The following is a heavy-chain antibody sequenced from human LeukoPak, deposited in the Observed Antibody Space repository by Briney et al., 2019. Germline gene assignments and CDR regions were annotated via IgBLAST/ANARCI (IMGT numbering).Heavy chain of an antibody. CDR1: GGSFSGYY. CDR2: INHSGST. D-gene: IGHD5/OR15-5a*01. J-gene: IGHJ4*02. V-gene: IGHV4-34*01. CDR3: AREGVSVTNFEY. Sequence: SETLSLTCAVYGGSFSGYYWSWIRQPPGKGLEWIGEINHSGSTNYNPSLKTRVTISVDTSKNQFSLKLRSVTAADTAVYYCAREGVSVTNFEYWSQGTLVTVSS.